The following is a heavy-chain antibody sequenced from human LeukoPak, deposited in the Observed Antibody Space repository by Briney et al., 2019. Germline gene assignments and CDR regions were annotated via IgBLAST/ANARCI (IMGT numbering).Heavy chain of an antibody. CDR1: GYSISSGYY. D-gene: IGHD4-11*01. CDR2: IYHSGST. J-gene: IGHJ4*02. Sequence: PSETLSLTCTVSGYSISSGYYWGWIRQPPGKALEGIGSIYHSGSTYYNPSLKSRVTISVDTSKNQFSLKLSSVTAADTAVYYCARDSVFDYSNYIDYWGQGTLVTVSS. CDR3: ARDSVFDYSNYIDY. V-gene: IGHV4-38-2*02.